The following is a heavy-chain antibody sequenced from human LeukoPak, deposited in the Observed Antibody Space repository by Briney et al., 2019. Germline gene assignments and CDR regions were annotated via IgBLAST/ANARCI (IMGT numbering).Heavy chain of an antibody. Sequence: ASVEVSCKASENTFSNFEFNWVRQATGQGLEWMGWMNPNSGKTGYAQDFQGRVTMTRDTSISTAYMELSSLRSEDTAMYYCARGLDHYDTSDYAILRHWGQGTLVTVSS. D-gene: IGHD3-22*01. J-gene: IGHJ4*02. V-gene: IGHV1-8*01. CDR1: ENTFSNFE. CDR3: ARGLDHYDTSDYAILRH. CDR2: MNPNSGKT.